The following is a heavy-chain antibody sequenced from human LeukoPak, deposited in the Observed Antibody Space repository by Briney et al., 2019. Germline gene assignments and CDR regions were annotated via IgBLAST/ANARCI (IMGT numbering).Heavy chain of an antibody. CDR2: IYYSGST. V-gene: IGHV4-59*01. CDR3: ARYWGVQSWPHWYFDL. D-gene: IGHD2-21*01. J-gene: IGHJ2*01. CDR1: GGSISSYY. Sequence: PSETLSLTCTVSGGSISSYYWSWFRQTPGKGPEWIGYIYYSGSTKYNPSLKSRVTISVDRSKNQFSLKLNSVTAADTAVYYCARYWGVQSWPHWYFDLWGRGSLVTVSS.